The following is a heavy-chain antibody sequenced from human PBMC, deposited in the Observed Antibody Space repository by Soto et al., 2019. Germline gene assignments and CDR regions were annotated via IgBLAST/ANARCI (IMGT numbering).Heavy chain of an antibody. D-gene: IGHD2-8*01. V-gene: IGHV3-23*01. Sequence: GSLRLSCAASGFTFSSYAMSWVRQAPGKGLEWVSAISGSGGSTYYADSVKGRFTISRDNSKNTLYLQMNSLRAEDTAVYYCAKDRDCTNGVCHDTNFDYWGQGTLVTVSS. J-gene: IGHJ4*02. CDR1: GFTFSSYA. CDR2: ISGSGGST. CDR3: AKDRDCTNGVCHDTNFDY.